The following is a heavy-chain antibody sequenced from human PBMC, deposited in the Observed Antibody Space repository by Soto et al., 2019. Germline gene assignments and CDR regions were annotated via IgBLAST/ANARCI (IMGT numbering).Heavy chain of an antibody. CDR3: ERIRIATNKYKWFDP. Sequence: PSETLSLTCIVSGAALNSGNYYWSWIRQVPGKGLEWIGHIYVTGAVDYNPSLRDRITISQDTSERQFSLNLRLVTAADTAVYYCERIRIATNKYKWFDPWGQAILVTVYS. CDR1: GAALNSGNYY. V-gene: IGHV4-31*02. CDR2: IYVTGAV. J-gene: IGHJ5*02. D-gene: IGHD2-21*01.